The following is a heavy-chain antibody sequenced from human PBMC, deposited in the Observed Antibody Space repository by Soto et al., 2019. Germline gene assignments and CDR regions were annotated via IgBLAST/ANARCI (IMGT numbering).Heavy chain of an antibody. J-gene: IGHJ6*02. CDR1: GFAFGTYA. Sequence: EVQLLESGGALEHPGGSLRLSCAAAGFAFGTYAMTWVRQAPGKGLEWVSVISGSGGSSYYAASVKGRFTISRDNSKNTLFLQMNGLRAEDTAVYYCAKVTKRAAAGRYEYYKYGMDVWGQGTTVTVSS. D-gene: IGHD6-13*01. V-gene: IGHV3-23*01. CDR2: ISGSGGSS. CDR3: AKVTKRAAAGRYEYYKYGMDV.